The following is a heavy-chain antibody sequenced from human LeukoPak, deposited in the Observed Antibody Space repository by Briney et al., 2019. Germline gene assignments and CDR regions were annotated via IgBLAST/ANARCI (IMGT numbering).Heavy chain of an antibody. CDR1: GGSFSGYY. J-gene: IGHJ4*02. CDR2: INHSGST. Sequence: SETLSLTCAVYGGSFSGYYWSWIRQPPGKGLEWIGEINHSGSTNYNPSLKSRVTISVDTSKNQFSLKLSSVAAADTAVYYCARSPWLKDNSPYFDYWGQGTLVTVSS. D-gene: IGHD1-20*01. V-gene: IGHV4-34*01. CDR3: ARSPWLKDNSPYFDY.